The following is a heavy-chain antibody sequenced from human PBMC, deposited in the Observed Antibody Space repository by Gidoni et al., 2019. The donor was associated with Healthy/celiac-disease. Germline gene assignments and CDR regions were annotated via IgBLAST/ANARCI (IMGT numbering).Heavy chain of an antibody. Sequence: EVQLVESGGGLVQPGGSLSLSCAASGFTFSSYSMNWVRQAPGKGMEWVSYISISSSTIYYADSVKGRFTISRDNAKNSLYLQMNSLRAEDTAVYYCATTFGGVIVKVDYWGQGTLVTVSS. CDR2: ISISSSTI. J-gene: IGHJ4*02. V-gene: IGHV3-48*01. CDR3: ATTFGGVIVKVDY. D-gene: IGHD3-16*02. CDR1: GFTFSSYS.